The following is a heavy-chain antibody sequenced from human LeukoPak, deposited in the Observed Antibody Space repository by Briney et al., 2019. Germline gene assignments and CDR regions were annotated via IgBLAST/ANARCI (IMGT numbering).Heavy chain of an antibody. Sequence: PSETLSLTCTVSGGSISSYYWSWIRQPPGKGLERIGNIYNSGGTNYNPSLKSRVTTSVDTSKNQFSLKLTSVTAADTAVYYCARYRGNSNGGFDPWGQGTLVTVSS. CDR1: GGSISSYY. V-gene: IGHV4-59*01. D-gene: IGHD4-23*01. CDR3: ARYRGNSNGGFDP. J-gene: IGHJ5*02. CDR2: IYNSGGT.